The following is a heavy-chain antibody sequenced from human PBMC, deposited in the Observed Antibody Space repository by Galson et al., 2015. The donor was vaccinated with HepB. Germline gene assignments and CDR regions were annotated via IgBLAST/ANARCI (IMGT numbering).Heavy chain of an antibody. Sequence: TCTVSGVSVSSGNYYWSWIRQPPGKGLEWIGYVHYSGRTYYNPSLESRVTISLDTSKNHLSLRLTSVTATDTAVYYCARGVLYWGQGTLVTVSS. J-gene: IGHJ4*02. CDR1: GVSVSSGNYY. CDR2: VHYSGRT. V-gene: IGHV4-61*03. CDR3: ARGVLY.